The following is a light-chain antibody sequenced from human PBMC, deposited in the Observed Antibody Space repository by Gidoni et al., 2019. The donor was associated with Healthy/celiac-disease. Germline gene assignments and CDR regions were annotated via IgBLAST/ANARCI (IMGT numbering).Light chain of an antibody. CDR3: QQRSNWPSMYT. V-gene: IGKV3-11*01. J-gene: IGKJ2*01. Sequence: DIVLPQYPSTLSLSPGERATLSCRASQSVSSYLAWYQQKPGQAPRLLIYDASNRATGIPARFSGSGSGTDFTLTISSLEPEDFAVYYCQQRSNWPSMYTFGQGTKLEIK. CDR1: QSVSSY. CDR2: DAS.